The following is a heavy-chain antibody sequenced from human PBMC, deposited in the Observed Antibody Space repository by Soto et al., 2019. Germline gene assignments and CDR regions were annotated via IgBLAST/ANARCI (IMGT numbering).Heavy chain of an antibody. J-gene: IGHJ4*02. CDR2: IYRSGTT. V-gene: IGHV4-38-2*01. D-gene: IGHD1-26*01. CDR1: NFSISSGYY. Sequence: SETLSLTCVVSNFSISSGYYWGWIRQSPGKGLEWIASIYRSGTTSYNPSLKSRVTISVDPSKSQFSLMLTAVTAADTAVYYCARTHSGSYYSVFNYWGRGSLVTVSS. CDR3: ARTHSGSYYSVFNY.